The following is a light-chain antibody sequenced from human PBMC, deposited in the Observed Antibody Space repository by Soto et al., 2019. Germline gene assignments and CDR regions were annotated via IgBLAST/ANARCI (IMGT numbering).Light chain of an antibody. CDR1: QAISSY. V-gene: IGKV1-9*01. CDR3: QQFNSYPLP. Sequence: DIQLTQSPSFLSASVGDRVTIACRASQAISSYLAWYQQKPGKAPKLLIYGASTLQSGVPSRFSGSGSGTEFTLTIGRLQPEDFAAYYCQQFNSYPLPFGGGTKVEIK. CDR2: GAS. J-gene: IGKJ4*01.